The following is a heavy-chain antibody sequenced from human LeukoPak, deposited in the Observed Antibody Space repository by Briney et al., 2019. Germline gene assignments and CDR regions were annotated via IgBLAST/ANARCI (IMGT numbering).Heavy chain of an antibody. Sequence: ASVKVSCKASGYTFTGYYMHWVRQAPGQGLEWMGWINPNSGGTNYAQKFQGRVTMTRDTSISTAYMELSRLRSDDTAVYYCAWGSSGYYRPFDYWGQGTLATVSS. J-gene: IGHJ4*02. CDR3: AWGSSGYYRPFDY. CDR1: GYTFTGYY. D-gene: IGHD3-22*01. CDR2: INPNSGGT. V-gene: IGHV1-2*02.